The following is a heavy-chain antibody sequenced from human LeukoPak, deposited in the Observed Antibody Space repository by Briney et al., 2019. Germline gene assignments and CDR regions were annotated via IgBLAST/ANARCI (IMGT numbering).Heavy chain of an antibody. CDR1: GGSISSSSYY. CDR2: IYYSGST. Sequence: PSETLSLTCTVSGGSISSSSYYWGWIRQPPGKGLEWIGSIYYSGSTYYNPSLKSRVTISVDTSKNQFSLKLSSVTAADTAVYYCARGYDSSGYYYGSFDYWGQGTLVTVSS. V-gene: IGHV4-39*07. D-gene: IGHD3-22*01. CDR3: ARGYDSSGYYYGSFDY. J-gene: IGHJ4*02.